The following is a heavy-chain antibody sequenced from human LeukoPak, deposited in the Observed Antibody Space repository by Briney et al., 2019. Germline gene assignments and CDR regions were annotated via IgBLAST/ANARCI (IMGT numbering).Heavy chain of an antibody. CDR1: GFTFSSYA. V-gene: IGHV3-30*04. D-gene: IGHD1-1*01. Sequence: GGSLRLSCAASGFTFSSYAMHWVRQAPGKGLEWVAVISYDGSNKYYADSVKGRFTISRDNSKNTLYLQMNSLRAEDTAVYYCARGTGTTLLSAYWGQGTLVTVSS. CDR2: ISYDGSNK. CDR3: ARGTGTTLLSAY. J-gene: IGHJ4*02.